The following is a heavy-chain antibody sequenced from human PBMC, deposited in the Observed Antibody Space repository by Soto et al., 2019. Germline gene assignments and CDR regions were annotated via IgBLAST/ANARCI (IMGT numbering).Heavy chain of an antibody. CDR3: ARCGVLRLLEWSYNATDI. J-gene: IGHJ3*02. CDR2: INPNSGGT. D-gene: IGHD3-3*01. V-gene: IGHV1-2*04. Sequence: ASVKVSCKASGYTFTGSYMHWVRQAPGQGLEWMGWINPNSGGTNYAQKFQGWVTMTRDTSISTAYMELSRLRSDDTAVYYCARCGVLRLLEWSYNATDIWGQATMVTVSS. CDR1: GYTFTGSY.